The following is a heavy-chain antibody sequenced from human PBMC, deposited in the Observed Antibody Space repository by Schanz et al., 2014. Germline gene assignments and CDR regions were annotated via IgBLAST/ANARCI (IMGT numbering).Heavy chain of an antibody. CDR2: IWSDGTNE. J-gene: IGHJ3*02. CDR3: AKGRFGELSAFDI. Sequence: QVQLVESGGGVVQPGRSLRLSCAASGFTLSSYGMHWVRQAPGKGLEWVAVIWSDGTNEYYADSVKGRFTISRDNSKNTLYLQMNSLRAEDTAVYYCAKGRFGELSAFDIWGQGTMVTVSS. V-gene: IGHV3-33*06. D-gene: IGHD3-10*01. CDR1: GFTLSSYG.